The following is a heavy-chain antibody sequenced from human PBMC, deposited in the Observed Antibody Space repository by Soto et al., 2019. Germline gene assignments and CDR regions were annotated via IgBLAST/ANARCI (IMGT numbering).Heavy chain of an antibody. CDR2: IGWNSGSI. D-gene: IGHD3-3*01. CDR1: GFTFGDYA. Sequence: EVQLVESGGGLVQPGRSLRLSCAASGFTFGDYAMHWVRQAPGKGLEWVAGIGWNSGSIDYADSVKGRFTISRDNAKHSLDVQVNSLSAEDRALCSCAKEMEEAIFGAFDLWGQGTMVTVSS. J-gene: IGHJ3*01. CDR3: AKEMEEAIFGAFDL. V-gene: IGHV3-9*01.